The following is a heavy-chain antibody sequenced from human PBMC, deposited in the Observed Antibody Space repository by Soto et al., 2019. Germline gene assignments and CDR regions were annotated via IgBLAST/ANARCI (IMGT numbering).Heavy chain of an antibody. Sequence: GGSLRLSCAASGFTFRTYAMSWVRQAPGKGLEWVSGTSGSGATTYYPDSVKGRFTISRDNSKNTLYLQMNNLRADDTAVYYCAKEGYYGSGSSYPWAYFDYWGRGALVTVSS. V-gene: IGHV3-23*01. CDR2: TSGSGATT. D-gene: IGHD3-10*01. J-gene: IGHJ4*02. CDR3: AKEGYYGSGSSYPWAYFDY. CDR1: GFTFRTYA.